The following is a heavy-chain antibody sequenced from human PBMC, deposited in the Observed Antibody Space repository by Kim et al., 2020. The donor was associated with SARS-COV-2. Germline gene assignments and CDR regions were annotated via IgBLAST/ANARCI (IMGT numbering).Heavy chain of an antibody. J-gene: IGHJ6*01. CDR3: ARVKLGYCSGGSCYSGYYY. D-gene: IGHD2-15*01. Sequence: ASVKVSCKASGYTFTNYAMHWVRQAPGQRLEWMGWINAGNGNTKYSQKFQGRVIITRDTSASTAYMELGSLRSEDTAAYYCARVKLGYCSGGSCYSGYYY. CDR2: INAGNGNT. CDR1: GYTFTNYA. V-gene: IGHV1-3*01.